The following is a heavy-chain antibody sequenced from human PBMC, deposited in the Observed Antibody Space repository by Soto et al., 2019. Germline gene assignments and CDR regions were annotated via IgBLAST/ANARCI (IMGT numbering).Heavy chain of an antibody. CDR1: GFTFSRNS. CDR3: ARHQGLAPANYAMDV. D-gene: IGHD3-3*02. V-gene: IGHV3-21*01. CDR2: ISSSSSYI. Sequence: GGSLRLSCAASGFTFSRNSMNWVRQAPGKGLEWVASISSSSSYIYYADSVKGRFTISRDKAKNSLFLQMSSLRAEDSALYYCARHQGLAPANYAMDVRGPGTMVTVSS. J-gene: IGHJ6*02.